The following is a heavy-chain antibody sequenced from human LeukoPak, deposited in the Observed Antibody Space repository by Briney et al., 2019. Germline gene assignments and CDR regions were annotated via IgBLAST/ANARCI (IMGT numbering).Heavy chain of an antibody. V-gene: IGHV4-34*01. CDR2: INYSGST. D-gene: IGHD3-22*01. CDR3: ARGLYYYDSSGYSAEYFQH. J-gene: IGHJ1*01. Sequence: SETLSLTCAVYGGSFSNYYWSWLRQPPGKGLEWIGEINYSGSTNYNPSLKSRVTISVDTSKNQFSLKLSSVTAADTAVYYCARGLYYYDSSGYSAEYFQHWGQGTLVTVSS. CDR1: GGSFSNYY.